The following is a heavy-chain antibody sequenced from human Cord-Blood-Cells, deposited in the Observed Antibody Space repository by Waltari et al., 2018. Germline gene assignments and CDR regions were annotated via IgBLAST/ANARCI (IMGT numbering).Heavy chain of an antibody. CDR2: IYYSGST. CDR3: ARDRGPGYYDSSGYYFDY. J-gene: IGHJ4*02. V-gene: IGHV4-31*03. Sequence: QVQLQESGPGLVKPSQTLSLTCTVSGGSISSGGYYWRWIRQHPGKGLEWIVYIYYSGSTYYNPSLKSRVTISGDTSKNQFSLKLSSVTAADTAVYYCARDRGPGYYDSSGYYFDYWGQGTLVTVSS. CDR1: GGSISSGGYY. D-gene: IGHD3-22*01.